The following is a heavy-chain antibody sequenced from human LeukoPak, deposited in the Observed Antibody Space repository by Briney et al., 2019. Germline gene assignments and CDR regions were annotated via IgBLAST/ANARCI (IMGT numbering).Heavy chain of an antibody. J-gene: IGHJ6*02. D-gene: IGHD4/OR15-4a*01. V-gene: IGHV4-59*01. CDR1: GGSISHYY. CDR2: IYYSGTT. CDR3: AREDPQTKVPEGMDV. Sequence: SETLSLTCTVSGGSISHYYWSWIRQRPGKGLEWIGYIYYSGTTNYNPSLKRRVTISVDTSKNQFSLKLNSVTAADTAVYYCAREDPQTKVPEGMDVWGQGTTVTVSS.